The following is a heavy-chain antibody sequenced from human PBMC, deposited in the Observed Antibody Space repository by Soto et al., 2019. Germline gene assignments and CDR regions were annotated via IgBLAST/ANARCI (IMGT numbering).Heavy chain of an antibody. CDR3: ARGLGYSYGLRGFYYFDY. Sequence: PSETLSLTCTVSGGSISSGGYYWSWIRQHPGKDLEWIGYIYYSGSTYYNPSLKSRVTISVDTSKNQFSLKLSSVTAADTAVYYCARGLGYSYGLRGFYYFDYWGQGTLVTVSS. D-gene: IGHD5-18*01. J-gene: IGHJ4*02. CDR1: GGSISSGGYY. V-gene: IGHV4-31*03. CDR2: IYYSGST.